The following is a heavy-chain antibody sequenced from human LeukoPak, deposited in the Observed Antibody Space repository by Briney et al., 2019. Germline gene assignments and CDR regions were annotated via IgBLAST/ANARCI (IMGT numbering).Heavy chain of an antibody. D-gene: IGHD6-13*01. J-gene: IGHJ4*02. Sequence: PGGSLKLSCAASGFTFSSYGMHWVRQAPGKGLEWVAVISYDGSNKYYADSVKGRFTISRDNSKNTLYLQMNSLRAEDTAVYYCAKDRLSSWFGLGDYWGQGTLVTVSS. CDR3: AKDRLSSWFGLGDY. V-gene: IGHV3-30*18. CDR2: ISYDGSNK. CDR1: GFTFSSYG.